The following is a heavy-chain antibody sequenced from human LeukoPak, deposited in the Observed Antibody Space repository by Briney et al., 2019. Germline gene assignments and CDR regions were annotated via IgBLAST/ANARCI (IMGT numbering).Heavy chain of an antibody. CDR2: IYHSGST. D-gene: IGHD3-10*01. J-gene: IGHJ4*02. CDR1: GYSISSGYY. CDR3: ASSNVWFGELFF. Sequence: SETLSLTCTVSGYSISSGYYWGWIRQPPGKGLVWIGSIYHSGSTYYNPSLKSRVTISVDTSKNQFSLKLSSVTAADTGVYYCASSNVWFGELFFWGQGTLVTVSS. V-gene: IGHV4-38-2*02.